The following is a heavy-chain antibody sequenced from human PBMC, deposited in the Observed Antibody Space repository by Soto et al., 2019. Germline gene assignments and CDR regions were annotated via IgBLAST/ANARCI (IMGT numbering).Heavy chain of an antibody. Sequence: QVQLVESGGGVVQPGRSLRLSCAASGFTFSSYGMHWVRQAPGKGLEWVAVISYDGSNKYYADSVKGRFTISRDNSKNTLYLQMNSLRAEDTAVYYCAKVGVVLVAARGAFDIWGQGTMVTVSS. CDR1: GFTFSSYG. J-gene: IGHJ3*02. D-gene: IGHD2-15*01. CDR3: AKVGVVLVAARGAFDI. CDR2: ISYDGSNK. V-gene: IGHV3-30*18.